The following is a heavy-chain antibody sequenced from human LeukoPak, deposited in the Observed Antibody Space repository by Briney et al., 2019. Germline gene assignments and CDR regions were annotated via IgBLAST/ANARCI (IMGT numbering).Heavy chain of an antibody. J-gene: IGHJ3*02. Sequence: PSEALSLACAVSGYSISSGYYWGWIRQPPGKGLEWIGSIYHSGSTYYNPSLKSRVTISVDTSKNQFSLKLSSVTAADTAVYYCASRRRDGYNFDAFDIWGQGTMVTVSS. V-gene: IGHV4-38-2*01. CDR2: IYHSGST. CDR3: ASRRRDGYNFDAFDI. D-gene: IGHD5-24*01. CDR1: GYSISSGYY.